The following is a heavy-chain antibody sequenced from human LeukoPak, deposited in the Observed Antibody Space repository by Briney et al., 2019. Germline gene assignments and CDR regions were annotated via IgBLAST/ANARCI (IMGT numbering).Heavy chain of an antibody. V-gene: IGHV1-2*02. D-gene: IGHD5-12*01. J-gene: IGHJ6*03. Sequence: ASVKVSCKASGYTFTGYYMHWVRQAPGQGLEWMGWINPNSGGTNYAQKFQGRVTMTRDTSISTAYMELSRLRSDDTAVYYCARAAVWWLQGSYYYYYYMDVWGKGTTVTVSS. CDR3: ARAAVWWLQGSYYYYYYMDV. CDR1: GYTFTGYY. CDR2: INPNSGGT.